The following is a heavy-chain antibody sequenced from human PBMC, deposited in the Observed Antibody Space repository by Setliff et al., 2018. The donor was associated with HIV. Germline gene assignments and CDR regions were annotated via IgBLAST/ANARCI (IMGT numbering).Heavy chain of an antibody. V-gene: IGHV4-38-2*01. CDR2: IYQSGNA. CDR3: VTGYNSVWYSVF. Sequence: PSEPLSLTCAVSGHSISSGYFCGWIRQTPGKGLEWIGNIYQSGNAYYNPSLKSRVTISVDTSRNRFSLKLSSVTAADTAVYYCVTGYNSVWYSVFWGQGILVTVSS. J-gene: IGHJ4*02. CDR1: GHSISSGYF. D-gene: IGHD6-13*01.